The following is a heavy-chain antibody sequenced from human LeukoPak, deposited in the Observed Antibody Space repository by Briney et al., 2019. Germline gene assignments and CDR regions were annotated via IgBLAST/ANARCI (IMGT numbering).Heavy chain of an antibody. CDR1: GFTFSSYA. J-gene: IGHJ4*02. CDR2: ISGSGGST. CDR3: AKVLRSYYYFDY. V-gene: IGHV3-23*01. Sequence: PGRSLRLSCAASGFTFSSYAMSWVRQAPGKGLEWVSAISGSGGSTYYADSVKGRFTISRDNSKNTLYLQMNSLRAEDTAVYYCAKVLRSYYYFDYWGQGTLVTVSS. D-gene: IGHD1-26*01.